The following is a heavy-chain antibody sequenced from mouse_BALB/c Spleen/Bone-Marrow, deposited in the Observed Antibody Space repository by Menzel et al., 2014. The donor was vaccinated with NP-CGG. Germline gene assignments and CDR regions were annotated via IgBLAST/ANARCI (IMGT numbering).Heavy chain of an antibody. CDR3: AREADGYYVGAMDY. CDR1: GYTFSSYV. V-gene: IGHV1-14*01. CDR2: INPYNDGT. J-gene: IGHJ4*01. Sequence: EVKLVESGPELGKPGASVKMSCKASGYTFSSYVIHWVKQKPGQGLEWIGYINPYNDGTKYNEKFKGKATLTSDKSSSTAYIDLSSLTSEDSAVYYCAREADGYYVGAMDYWGQGTSVTVSS. D-gene: IGHD2-3*01.